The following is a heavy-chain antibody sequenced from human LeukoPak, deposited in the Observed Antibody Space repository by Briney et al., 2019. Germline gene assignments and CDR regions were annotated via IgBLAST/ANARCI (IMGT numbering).Heavy chain of an antibody. Sequence: TGGSLRLSCIDSGVTFSSDAMSWVRQAPGKGLEWVSAISGSGATTNYADSVKGRSTIYRDNSKNTLFLQVNSLRAEDTAVYYCAKESPDNHYNFDYRGQGTLVTVSS. CDR1: GVTFSSDA. D-gene: IGHD1-14*01. CDR2: ISGSGATT. J-gene: IGHJ4*02. V-gene: IGHV3-23*01. CDR3: AKESPDNHYNFDY.